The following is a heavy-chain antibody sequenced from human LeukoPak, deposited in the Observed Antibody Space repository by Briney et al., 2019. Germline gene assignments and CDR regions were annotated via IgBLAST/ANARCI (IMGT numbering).Heavy chain of an antibody. J-gene: IGHJ4*02. CDR2: IKQDGSEK. D-gene: IGHD6-25*01. V-gene: IGHV3-7*01. CDR3: GRDFVYSSGFDY. CDR1: GFTLSSFW. Sequence: PGGSLRLSCAASGFTLSSFWMSWVPQAPGKGLEGVANIKQDGSEKYYVDSVKGRFTISRDNAKNSLYLQMYSVTAEDTAVCYCGRDFVYSSGFDYWGQGTLVTVSS.